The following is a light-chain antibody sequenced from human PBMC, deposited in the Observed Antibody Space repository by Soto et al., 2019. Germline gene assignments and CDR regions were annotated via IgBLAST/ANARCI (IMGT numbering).Light chain of an antibody. Sequence: DIQMTKSPSTLSASVGDRVTITCRASQSISSWLAWYQQKPGKATKLLIYKASSLESGGPSRFSGSGSGTEFTLTISSLQPDDFATYYCQQYNSYSTFGQGTKVEIK. CDR2: KAS. CDR1: QSISSW. V-gene: IGKV1-5*03. J-gene: IGKJ1*01. CDR3: QQYNSYST.